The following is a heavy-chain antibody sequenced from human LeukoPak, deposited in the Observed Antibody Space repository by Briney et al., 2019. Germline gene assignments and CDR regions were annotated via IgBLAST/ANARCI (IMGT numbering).Heavy chain of an antibody. CDR3: VRGELELPPYWYFDL. J-gene: IGHJ2*01. V-gene: IGHV3-23*01. CDR2: ISGSGGST. Sequence: PGGSLRLSCAASGFTFSSYAMSWVRQAPGKGLEWVSAISGSGGSTYYADSVKGRFTISRDNSKNTLYLQMNSLRAEDTAVYYCVRGELELPPYWYFDLWGRGTLVTVSS. CDR1: GFTFSSYA. D-gene: IGHD1-7*01.